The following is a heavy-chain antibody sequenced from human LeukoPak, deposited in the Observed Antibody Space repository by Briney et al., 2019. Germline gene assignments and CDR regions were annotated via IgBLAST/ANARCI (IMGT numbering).Heavy chain of an antibody. CDR3: ARDPLRYLRVGHYDY. Sequence: GGSLRLSCAASGFTFSNSAMNWVRQVPGKGLEWVSSIDYDSSHIYYAASVRGRFTISRDNARNSVYLQMNSLRVEDTAVYYCARDPLRYLRVGHYDYWGQGTLVTVSS. D-gene: IGHD3-9*01. J-gene: IGHJ4*02. V-gene: IGHV3-21*01. CDR2: IDYDSSHI. CDR1: GFTFSNSA.